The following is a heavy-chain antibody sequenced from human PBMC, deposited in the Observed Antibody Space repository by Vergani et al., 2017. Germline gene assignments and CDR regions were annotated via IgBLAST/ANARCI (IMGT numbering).Heavy chain of an antibody. CDR1: GYSISSGYY. V-gene: IGHV4-38-2*01. CDR2: IYHSGST. CDR3: ARVATNDAFDI. J-gene: IGHJ3*02. D-gene: IGHD2-15*01. Sequence: QVQLQESGPGLVKPSETLSLTCAVSGYSISSGYYWGWIRQPPGKGLEWIGSIYHSGSTNYNPSLKSRVTISVDTSKNQFSLKLSSVTAADTAVYYCARVATNDAFDIWGQGTMVTVSS.